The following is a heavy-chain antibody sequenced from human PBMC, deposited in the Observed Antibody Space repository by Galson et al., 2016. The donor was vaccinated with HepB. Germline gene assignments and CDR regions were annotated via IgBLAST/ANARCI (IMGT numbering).Heavy chain of an antibody. CDR3: AKEYCSGDSCFSGTFDY. CDR2: ISYDGSNK. J-gene: IGHJ4*02. V-gene: IGHV3-30-3*01. CDR1: GLTFNRHA. D-gene: IGHD2-15*01. Sequence: SLRLSCAASGLTFNRHAMHWVRQAPGKGLEWMAVISYDGSNKYHGDSVKGRFTISRDNSNNTVYLQMNSLRPEDTALYYCAKEYCSGDSCFSGTFDYWGQGSLVVVSS.